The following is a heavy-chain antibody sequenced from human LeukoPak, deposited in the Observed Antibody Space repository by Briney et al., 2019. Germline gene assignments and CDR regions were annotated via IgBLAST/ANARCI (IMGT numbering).Heavy chain of an antibody. CDR3: AKGGDLVIIPLDL. J-gene: IGHJ4*02. CDR2: ISGYGDST. Sequence: PGGSLRLSCAASGFSFDSFSMNWVRQAPGKGLEWVSGISGYGDSTYYADSVKGRFTISRDYSKNTLILEMNSLRAEDTAVYYCAKGGDLVIIPLDLWGQGTLVTVSS. V-gene: IGHV3-23*01. CDR1: GFSFDSFS. D-gene: IGHD2/OR15-2a*01.